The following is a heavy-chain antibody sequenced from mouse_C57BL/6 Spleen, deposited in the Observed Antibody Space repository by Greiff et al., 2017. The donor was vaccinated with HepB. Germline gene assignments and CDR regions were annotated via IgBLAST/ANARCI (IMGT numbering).Heavy chain of an antibody. CDR3: TTFGDYGHYYFDY. V-gene: IGHV14-4*01. CDR1: GFNIKDDY. D-gene: IGHD1-1*02. J-gene: IGHJ2*01. CDR2: IDPENGDT. Sequence: EVQLQQSGAELVRPGASVKLSCTASGFNIKDDYMHWVKQRPEQGLEWIGWIDPENGDTEYASKFQGKATITADTSSNTAYLQLSSLTSEDTAVYYCTTFGDYGHYYFDYWGQGTTLTVSS.